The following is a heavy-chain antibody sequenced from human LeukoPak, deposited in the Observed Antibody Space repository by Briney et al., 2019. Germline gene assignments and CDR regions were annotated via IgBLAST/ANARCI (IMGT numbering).Heavy chain of an antibody. Sequence: SETLSLTCTVSVGSISSSSYYWGWIRQPPGKGLEWIGYIYYTGSTNYNPSLKSRLTISVDRSKNQFSLKLTSVTAADTAVYYCARHRGYYDSSGYSPMPYFDYWGQGTLVTVSA. CDR2: IYYTGST. CDR3: ARHRGYYDSSGYSPMPYFDY. V-gene: IGHV4-61*05. D-gene: IGHD3-22*01. CDR1: VGSISSSSYY. J-gene: IGHJ4*02.